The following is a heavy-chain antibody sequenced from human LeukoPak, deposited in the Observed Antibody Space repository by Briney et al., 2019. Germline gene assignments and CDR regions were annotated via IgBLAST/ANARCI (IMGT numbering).Heavy chain of an antibody. CDR2: ISSSSTYI. D-gene: IGHD3-22*01. J-gene: IGHJ4*02. CDR3: ASRPGDFIDSSVYYSF. Sequence: PGGSLRLSCAASGFNFSTDTVNWVRQARGKGLEWVSSISSSSTYIYYTDSVKGRFAISRDNARNAVYLQMNSLRTEDTGVYYCASRPGDFIDSSVYYSFWGQGTLVTVSS. CDR1: GFNFSTDT. V-gene: IGHV3-21*01.